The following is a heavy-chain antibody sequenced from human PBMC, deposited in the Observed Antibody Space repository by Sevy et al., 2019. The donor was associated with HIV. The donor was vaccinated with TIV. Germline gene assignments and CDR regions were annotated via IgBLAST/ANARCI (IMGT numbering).Heavy chain of an antibody. CDR3: TRQGMIAELDL. V-gene: IGHV3-73*01. Sequence: GGSLRLSCAASGFNFNIAAIHWVRQAPGRGLEWVARIRSRADSYETEYSASVRGRFTISRDDSRTTAYLQMNSLKTEDTAVYSCTRQGMIAELDLWGQGTLVTVSS. CDR2: IRSRADSYET. D-gene: IGHD3-22*01. CDR1: GFNFNIAA. J-gene: IGHJ5*02.